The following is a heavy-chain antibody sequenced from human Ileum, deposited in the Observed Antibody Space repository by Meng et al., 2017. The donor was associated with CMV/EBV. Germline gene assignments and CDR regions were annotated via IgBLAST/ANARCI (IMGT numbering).Heavy chain of an antibody. Sequence: GGSLRLSCAASGFTFSSYWMHWVRQAPGKGLVWVTRINSDGSSTSYADSVKGRFSISRDNAKNTLYVQMNSLRAEDTAVYYCVRGYCSTSSCDSRFGDYWGQGMLVTVSS. V-gene: IGHV3-74*01. J-gene: IGHJ4*02. D-gene: IGHD2-2*01. CDR1: GFTFSSYW. CDR3: VRGYCSTSSCDSRFGDY. CDR2: INSDGSST.